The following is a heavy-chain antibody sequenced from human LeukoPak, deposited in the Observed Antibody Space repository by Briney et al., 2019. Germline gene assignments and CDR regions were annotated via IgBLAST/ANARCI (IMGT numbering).Heavy chain of an antibody. Sequence: GGSLRLSCAASGFTFSSYWMSWVRQAPGKGLEWVANIKQDGSEKYYVDSVKGRFTISRDNAKNSLYLQMNSLRAEDTAVYYCAREFNVAALYYYYMDVWGKGTTVTVSS. D-gene: IGHD5-12*01. CDR1: GFTFSSYW. CDR2: IKQDGSEK. CDR3: AREFNVAALYYYYMDV. V-gene: IGHV3-7*01. J-gene: IGHJ6*03.